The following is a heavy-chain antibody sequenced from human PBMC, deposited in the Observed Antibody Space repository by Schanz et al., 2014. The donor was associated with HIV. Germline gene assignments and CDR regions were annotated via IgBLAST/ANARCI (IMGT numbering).Heavy chain of an antibody. Sequence: QLQLVQSGPELKKPGTSVKVSCKGSGFTFRNSAVQWVRQTRGQRLECLGWIVIGSGTANYAQRARPPTPIAPPHPPQRSQERVTITRDLSTDTVYMEVRRLRSEDTAVYYCAAEQRFMITSGRRGNGLGVWGQGTAVTVSS. D-gene: IGHD3-16*01. CDR1: GFTFRNSA. CDR3: AAEQRFMITSGRRGNGLGV. J-gene: IGHJ6*01. CDR2: IVIGSGTA. V-gene: IGHV1-58*01.